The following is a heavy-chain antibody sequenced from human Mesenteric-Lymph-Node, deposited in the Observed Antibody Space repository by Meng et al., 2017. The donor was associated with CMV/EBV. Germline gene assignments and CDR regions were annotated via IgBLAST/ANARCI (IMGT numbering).Heavy chain of an antibody. Sequence: GESLKISCAASGFTFSNYDMNWVRQAPGKGLEWVSDISWSGGTRRYADSVRGRYTISRDNAKNTLSLQMNSLRAEDTAVYYCAKETNYGDYLDYWGQGTLVTVSS. J-gene: IGHJ4*02. V-gene: IGHV3-23*01. CDR3: AKETNYGDYLDY. CDR2: ISWSGGTR. CDR1: GFTFSNYD. D-gene: IGHD4-17*01.